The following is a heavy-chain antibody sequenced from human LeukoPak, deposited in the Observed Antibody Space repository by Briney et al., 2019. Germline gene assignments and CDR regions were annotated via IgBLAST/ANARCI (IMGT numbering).Heavy chain of an antibody. Sequence: QAGGSLRLSCVASGFSFSAYIMHWVRQAPGKGLEYVSAIRSDGSSTFYPNSVKGRFTISRDNSKSILYLQMGSLRAEDTAVYYCTRRYGGHSGWAGYHDSWGQGTLVTVSS. D-gene: IGHD6-19*01. J-gene: IGHJ4*02. CDR3: TRRYGGHSGWAGYHDS. CDR2: IRSDGSST. V-gene: IGHV3-64*01. CDR1: GFSFSAYI.